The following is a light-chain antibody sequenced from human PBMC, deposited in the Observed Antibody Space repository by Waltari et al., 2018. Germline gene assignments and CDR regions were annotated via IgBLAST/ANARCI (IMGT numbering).Light chain of an antibody. CDR1: SSYVGGYNY. J-gene: IGLJ2*01. V-gene: IGLV2-14*01. Sequence: QSALTQPASVSGSPGQSTPISFTGTSSYVGGYNYVSWYQQHPGKAPKLMIYEVSNRPSGVSNRFSGSKSGNTASLTISGLQAEDEADYYCSSYTSSSTLVFGGGTKLTVL. CDR3: SSYTSSSTLV. CDR2: EVS.